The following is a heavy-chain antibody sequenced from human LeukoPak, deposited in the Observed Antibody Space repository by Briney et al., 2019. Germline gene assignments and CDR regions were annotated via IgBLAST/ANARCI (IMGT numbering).Heavy chain of an antibody. V-gene: IGHV4-34*01. J-gene: IGHJ6*03. Sequence: SETLSLTCAVYGGSFSGYYWSWLRQPPGKGLEWIGEINHSGSTNYNPSLKSRVTISVDTSKNQFSLKLSSVTAADTAVYYCARGRAKPVYYYYMDVWGKGTTVTVSS. CDR2: INHSGST. CDR1: GGSFSGYY. CDR3: ARGRAKPVYYYYMDV.